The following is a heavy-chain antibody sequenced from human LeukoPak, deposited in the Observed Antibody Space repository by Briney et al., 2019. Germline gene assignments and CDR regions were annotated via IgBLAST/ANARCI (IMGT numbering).Heavy chain of an antibody. Sequence: PGGSLRLSCAASGFTFSSYAMHWVRQAPGKGLEWVAVISYDGSNKYYADSVKGRFTISRDNSKNTLYLQMNSLRAEDTAVYYCARDLGSWPESDFDYWGQGTLVTVSS. D-gene: IGHD1-26*01. CDR2: ISYDGSNK. CDR1: GFTFSSYA. V-gene: IGHV3-30-3*01. J-gene: IGHJ4*02. CDR3: ARDLGSWPESDFDY.